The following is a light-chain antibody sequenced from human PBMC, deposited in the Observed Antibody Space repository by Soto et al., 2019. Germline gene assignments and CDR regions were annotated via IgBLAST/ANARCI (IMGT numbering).Light chain of an antibody. CDR2: DAS. Sequence: GLTQYLDTLSLYQGESATLSCRACQSLARYLARYQQKPGQAPRLLIYDASHRATGIPVRFSRSGSESDFTLPISSLEPEDVAVYYCQQRINWPLTFGGGTMVDI. V-gene: IGKV3-11*01. CDR3: QQRINWPLT. CDR1: QSLARY. J-gene: IGKJ4*02.